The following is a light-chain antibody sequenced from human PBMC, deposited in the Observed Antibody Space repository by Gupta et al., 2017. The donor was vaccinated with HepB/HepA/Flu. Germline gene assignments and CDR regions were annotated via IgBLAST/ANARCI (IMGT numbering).Light chain of an antibody. CDR3: CSYAGSYTVV. Sequence: QSALTQHSSVSGSPGQSVTISCTGTSSDVGGYNYVSWYQQHPGKAPKLMIYDVSKRPSGVPDRFSGSKSGNTASLTISGLQAEDEADYYCCSYAGSYTVVFGGGTKLTVL. CDR2: DVS. CDR1: SSDVGGYNY. J-gene: IGLJ2*01. V-gene: IGLV2-11*01.